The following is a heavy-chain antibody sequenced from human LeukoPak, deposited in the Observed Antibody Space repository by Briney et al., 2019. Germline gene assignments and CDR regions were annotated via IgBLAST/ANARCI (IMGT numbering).Heavy chain of an antibody. J-gene: IGHJ4*02. D-gene: IGHD3-9*01. CDR2: INHSGST. Sequence: PSETLSLTCAVYGGSFSGYYWSWIRQPPGKGLEWIGEINHSGSTNYNPSLKSRVTISVDTSKNQFSLKLSSVTAADTAVYYCARPSLFDWTLDYWGQGTLVTVSS. V-gene: IGHV4-34*01. CDR1: GGSFSGYY. CDR3: ARPSLFDWTLDY.